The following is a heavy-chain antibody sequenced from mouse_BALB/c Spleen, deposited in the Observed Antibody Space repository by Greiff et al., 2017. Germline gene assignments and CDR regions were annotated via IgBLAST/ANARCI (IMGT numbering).Heavy chain of an antibody. CDR3: ASDDDGYYSAWFAY. CDR2: ISTYYGDA. Sequence: QVQLQQSGAELVRPGVSVKISCKGSGYTFTDYAMHWVKQSHAKSLEWIGVISTYYGDASYNQKFKGKATMTVDKSSSTAYMELARLISEDSAIYYCASDDDGYYSAWFAYWGQGTLVTVSA. J-gene: IGHJ3*01. D-gene: IGHD2-3*01. V-gene: IGHV1S137*01. CDR1: GYTFTDYA.